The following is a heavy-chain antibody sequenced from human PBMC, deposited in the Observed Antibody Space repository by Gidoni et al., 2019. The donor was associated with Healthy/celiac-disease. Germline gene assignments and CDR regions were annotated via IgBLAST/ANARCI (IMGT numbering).Heavy chain of an antibody. J-gene: IGHJ4*02. CDR3: ARGAGWKSRNIVVVPAFDY. D-gene: IGHD2-2*01. CDR1: GDSVSSNGAA. V-gene: IGHV6-1*01. Sequence: QVQLQQSGPGLVTPSQTLSLTCAISGDSVSSNGAAWNWIRQSPSRGLEWLGRTYYRSKWYNDYAVSVKSRITINPDTSKNQFSLQLNSVTPEDTAVYYCARGAGWKSRNIVVVPAFDYWGQGTLVTVSS. CDR2: TYYRSKWYN.